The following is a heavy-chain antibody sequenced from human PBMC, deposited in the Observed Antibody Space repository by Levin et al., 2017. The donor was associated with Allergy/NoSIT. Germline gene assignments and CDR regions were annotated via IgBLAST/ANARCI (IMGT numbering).Heavy chain of an antibody. CDR1: RFTFSSHG. J-gene: IGHJ6*02. D-gene: IGHD6-13*01. V-gene: IGHV3-30*18. CDR3: AKDPRLSSRWGSMDV. Sequence: HTGGSLRLSCAASRFTFSSHGMHWVRQAPGKGLEWVALISYDGSNKYYADSVKGRFTISRDNSKNTLYLQMNSLRGEDTAVYYCAKDPRLSSRWGSMDVWGQGTTVTVSS. CDR2: ISYDGSNK.